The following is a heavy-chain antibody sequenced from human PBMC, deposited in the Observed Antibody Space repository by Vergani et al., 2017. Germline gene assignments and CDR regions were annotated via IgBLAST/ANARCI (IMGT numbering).Heavy chain of an antibody. Sequence: QVQLQESGPGVVKPSQTLSLTCAVSGGSISSGDHCWTWIRQRPGKGLEWIGYIFYSGTTYDNPSLRSRLTIPVDTSQNQFSLKLRSVTAGDTAVYYCAPVENQVPATSHFYYMDVWGKGTTV. J-gene: IGHJ6*03. CDR1: GGSISSGDHC. V-gene: IGHV4-31*11. D-gene: IGHD6-25*01. CDR2: IFYSGTT. CDR3: APVENQVPATSHFYYMDV.